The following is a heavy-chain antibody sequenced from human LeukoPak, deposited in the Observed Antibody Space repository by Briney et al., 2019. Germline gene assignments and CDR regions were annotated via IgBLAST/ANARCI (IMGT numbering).Heavy chain of an antibody. J-gene: IGHJ3*02. CDR3: AIAPLVVTADEGAFDI. CDR1: GGTFSSYA. V-gene: IGHV1-69*13. CDR2: IIPIFGAA. D-gene: IGHD2-15*01. Sequence: SVKVSCNASGGTFSSYAISWVRQAPGQGLEWMGGIIPIFGAANYAQKFQGRVTITADESTSTAYMELSSLRSEDTAVYYCAIAPLVVTADEGAFDIWGQGTMVTVSS.